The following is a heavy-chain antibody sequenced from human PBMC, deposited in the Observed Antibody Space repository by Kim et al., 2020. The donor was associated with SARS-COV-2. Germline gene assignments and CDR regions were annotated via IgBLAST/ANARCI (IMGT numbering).Heavy chain of an antibody. CDR3: ARVGYSYGTGYYFDY. CDR1: GGSISSYY. J-gene: IGHJ4*02. Sequence: SETLSLTCTVSGGSISSYYWSWIRQPPGKGLEWIGYIYYSGSTNYNPSLKSRVTISVDTSKNQFSLKLSSVTAADTAVYYCARVGYSYGTGYYFDYWGQGTLVTVSS. CDR2: IYYSGST. D-gene: IGHD5-18*01. V-gene: IGHV4-59*01.